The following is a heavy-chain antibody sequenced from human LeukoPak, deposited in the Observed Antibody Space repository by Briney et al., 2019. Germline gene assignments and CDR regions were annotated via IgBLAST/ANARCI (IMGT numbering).Heavy chain of an antibody. CDR3: AKENGIGYYYGMDV. Sequence: GGSLRLSCAASGFTFSSYAMSWVRQAPGKGLEWVSAISGSGGSTYYADSVKGRFTISRDNSKNTLYLQMNSLRAEDTAVYCCAKENGIGYYYGMDVWGQGTTVTVSS. CDR1: GFTFSSYA. V-gene: IGHV3-23*01. J-gene: IGHJ6*02. CDR2: ISGSGGST. D-gene: IGHD1-1*01.